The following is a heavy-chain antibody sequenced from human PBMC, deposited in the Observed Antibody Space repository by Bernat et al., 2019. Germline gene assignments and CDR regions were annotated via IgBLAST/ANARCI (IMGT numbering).Heavy chain of an antibody. CDR1: GFTFSSYA. V-gene: IGHV3-23*04. CDR2: ISGSGGST. D-gene: IGHD4-17*01. J-gene: IGHJ6*03. Sequence: EVQLVESGGGLIQPGGSLRLSCAASGFTFSSYAMSWVRQAPGKGLEWVSAISGSGGSTYYAESVKGRFTISRDNSKNTLYLQMNSLRAEDTAVYYCTRDPMTTVTGYYYYYYMDVWGKGTTVTVSS. CDR3: TRDPMTTVTGYYYYYYMDV.